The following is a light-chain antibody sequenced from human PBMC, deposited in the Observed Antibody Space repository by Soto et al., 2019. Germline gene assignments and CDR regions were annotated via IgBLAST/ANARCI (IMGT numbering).Light chain of an antibody. Sequence: EIVLTQSPATLSLSPGERATLSCRASQSVSSYLAWYQQKPGQAPRLLIYDASNRTTGIPARVSGSGSGTDFPLTICSLELEDFAVYSGQQGRNWRPEYAVGQGTKVDSK. CDR1: QSVSSY. CDR2: DAS. V-gene: IGKV3-11*01. J-gene: IGKJ2*01. CDR3: QQGRNWRPEYA.